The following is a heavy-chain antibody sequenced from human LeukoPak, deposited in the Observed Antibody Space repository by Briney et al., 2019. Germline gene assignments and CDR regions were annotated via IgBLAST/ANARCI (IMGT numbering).Heavy chain of an antibody. Sequence: GGSLRLSCTASGFTFSSYTMTWVRQAPGKGLEWVANIKQDGSEKCYVDSVKGRFTISRDNAKNTLYLQMNSLRAEDTAVYYCAKVYDFWSGYLDYWGQGTLVTVSS. V-gene: IGHV3-7*03. J-gene: IGHJ4*02. CDR1: GFTFSSYT. D-gene: IGHD3-3*01. CDR2: IKQDGSEK. CDR3: AKVYDFWSGYLDY.